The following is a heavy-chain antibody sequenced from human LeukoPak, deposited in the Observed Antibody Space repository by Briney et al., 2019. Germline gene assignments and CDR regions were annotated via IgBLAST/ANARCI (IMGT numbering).Heavy chain of an antibody. J-gene: IGHJ2*01. CDR1: GGSIRSSYYY. CDR2: IYGSGST. CDR3: ARDAPYWYFDL. V-gene: IGHV4-39*02. Sequence: SETLSLTCTVSGGSIRSSYYYWGWIRQPPGKGLEWIGSIYGSGSTYYNPSLKSRVTISVDTSKNQFSLKLNSVTAADTAVYYCARDAPYWYFDLWGRGTLVTVSS.